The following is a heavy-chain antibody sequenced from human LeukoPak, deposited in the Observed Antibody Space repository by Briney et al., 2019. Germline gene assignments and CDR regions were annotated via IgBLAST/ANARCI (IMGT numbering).Heavy chain of an antibody. D-gene: IGHD3-10*01. CDR2: ISSGGDTK. CDR3: AGEMGGDYGSGTFFDL. V-gene: IGHV3-11*01. J-gene: IGHJ4*02. Sequence: GGSLRLSCAASEFVFSDYYMSWVRQAPGKGLEWVSYISSGGDTKYYADSVKGRFTISRDNAKNPLYLQMNNLRAEDTAVYYCAGEMGGDYGSGTFFDLWGQGNMVTVSS. CDR1: EFVFSDYY.